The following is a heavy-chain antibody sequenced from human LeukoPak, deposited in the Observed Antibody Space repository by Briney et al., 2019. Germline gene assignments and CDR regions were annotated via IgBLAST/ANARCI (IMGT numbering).Heavy chain of an antibody. Sequence: SETLSLTCTVSGGSISSSSYYWGWIRQPPGKGLEWIGSIYYSGSTYYNPSLKSRVTISVDTSKNQFSLKLSSVTAADTAVYYCARALLSAGVDYWGQGTLVTVSS. J-gene: IGHJ4*02. CDR2: IYYSGST. CDR3: ARALLSAGVDY. D-gene: IGHD6-13*01. V-gene: IGHV4-39*01. CDR1: GGSISSSSYY.